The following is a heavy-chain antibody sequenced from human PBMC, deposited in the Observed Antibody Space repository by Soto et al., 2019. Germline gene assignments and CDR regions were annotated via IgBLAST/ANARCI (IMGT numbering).Heavy chain of an antibody. Sequence: GGSLRLSCAASGFTFSSYAMSWVRQAPGKGLECVTAISGSGGSTYYADSVKGRFTISRDNSKNTLYLQMNSLRAEDTAVYYCAKALPSGVDTAMVTQYYYYYYGMDVWGQGTTVTASS. D-gene: IGHD5-18*01. J-gene: IGHJ6*02. V-gene: IGHV3-23*01. CDR1: GFTFSSYA. CDR3: AKALPSGVDTAMVTQYYYYYYGMDV. CDR2: ISGSGGST.